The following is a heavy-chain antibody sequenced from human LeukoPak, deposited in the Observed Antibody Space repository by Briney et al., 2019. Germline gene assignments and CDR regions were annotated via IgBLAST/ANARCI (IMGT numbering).Heavy chain of an antibody. D-gene: IGHD3-10*01. CDR2: VSAYNGNT. CDR1: GYTFYYYG. CDR3: ARAGGITMVRGVIIKSWFDP. J-gene: IGHJ5*02. Sequence: ASVKVSCKASGYTFYYYGISWVRQAPGQGLEWMGWVSAYNGNTNYAQKLQGRVTMTTDTSTSTAYMELRSLRSDDTAVYYCARAGGITMVRGVIIKSWFDPWGQGTLVTVSS. V-gene: IGHV1-18*01.